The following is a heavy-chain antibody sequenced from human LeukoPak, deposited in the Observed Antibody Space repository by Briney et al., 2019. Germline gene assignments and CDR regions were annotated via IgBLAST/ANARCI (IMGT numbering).Heavy chain of an antibody. J-gene: IGHJ6*02. CDR3: AREDGDTSYYGMDV. V-gene: IGHV4-30-4*01. CDR2: IYYTGST. Sequence: PSETLSLTCTVSGGSMSSGDYYWSWIRQPPGKALEWIGYIYYTGSTYCMPSLKSRVTISVDTSKKQFSLNLNSVTAADTAVYHCAREDGDTSYYGMDVWGQGTTVTVSS. CDR1: GGSMSSGDYY. D-gene: IGHD4-17*01.